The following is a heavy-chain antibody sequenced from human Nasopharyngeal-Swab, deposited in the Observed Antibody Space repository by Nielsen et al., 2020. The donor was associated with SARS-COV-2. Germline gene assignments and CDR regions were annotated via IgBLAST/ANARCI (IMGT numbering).Heavy chain of an antibody. Sequence: GGSLRLSCAASGFIFSSHGMHWVRQAPGKGLEWVAIIWSDGSNKYYADSVKGRFTISRDSPENTLYLQMNSLRVEDTAVYYCASSLVSVTTRGGPLTPWGQGTLVTVAS. J-gene: IGHJ4*02. CDR3: ASSLVSVTTRGGPLTP. CDR2: IWSDGSNK. V-gene: IGHV3-33*01. CDR1: GFIFSSHG. D-gene: IGHD4-17*01.